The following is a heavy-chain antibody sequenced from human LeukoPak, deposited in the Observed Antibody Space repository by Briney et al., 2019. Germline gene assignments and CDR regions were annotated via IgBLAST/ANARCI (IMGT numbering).Heavy chain of an antibody. D-gene: IGHD4-17*01. J-gene: IGHJ4*02. V-gene: IGHV3-15*07. CDR2: IKSKTDGGTT. CDR1: GFTFINYW. Sequence: GGSLRLSCAASGFTFINYWMNWVRQAPGKGLEWVGRIKSKTDGGTTDYAAPVKGRFTISRDDSKNTLYLQMNSLKTEDTAVYYCTTDGVTTVTTRGLDYWGQGTLVTVSS. CDR3: TTDGVTTVTTRGLDY.